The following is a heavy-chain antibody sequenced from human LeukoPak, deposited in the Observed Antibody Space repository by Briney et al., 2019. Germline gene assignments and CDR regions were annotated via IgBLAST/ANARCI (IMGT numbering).Heavy chain of an antibody. CDR2: ISSSSSYI. D-gene: IGHD6-13*01. V-gene: IGHV3-21*01. CDR1: GFTFSSYS. CDR3: ARERSAAGTPFEDY. J-gene: IGHJ4*02. Sequence: GGSLRLSCAASGFTFSSYSMNWVRQAPGKGLEWVSSISSSSSYINYADSVKGRFTISRDNAKNSLYLQMNSLRAEDTAVYYCARERSAAGTPFEDYWGQGTLVTVSS.